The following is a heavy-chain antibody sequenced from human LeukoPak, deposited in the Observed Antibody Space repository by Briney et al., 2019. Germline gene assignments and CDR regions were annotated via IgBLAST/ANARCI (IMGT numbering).Heavy chain of an antibody. Sequence: GGSLRLSCAASGFTFSGYWMYWVRQAPGKGLVWVSRINSDGSSTNYADSVKGRFTISRDNAKNTLYLQMNSLRADDTAVYYCAREYDFWSGCPSYFDYWGQGTLVTVSS. J-gene: IGHJ4*02. V-gene: IGHV3-74*01. CDR1: GFTFSGYW. D-gene: IGHD3-3*01. CDR2: INSDGSST. CDR3: AREYDFWSGCPSYFDY.